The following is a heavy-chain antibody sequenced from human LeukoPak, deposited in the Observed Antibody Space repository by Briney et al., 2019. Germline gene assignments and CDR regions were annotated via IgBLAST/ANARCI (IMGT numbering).Heavy chain of an antibody. CDR2: ISSSGSTI. J-gene: IGHJ4*02. D-gene: IGHD3-10*01. Sequence: GGSLRLSCATSGFTFSSYSMNWVRQAPGKGLEWVSYISSSGSTIYYADSVKGRFTISRDNAKNSLYLQMNSLRAEDTAVYYCARENYASGSYGDYWGQGTLVTVSS. CDR1: GFTFSSYS. CDR3: ARENYASGSYGDY. V-gene: IGHV3-48*01.